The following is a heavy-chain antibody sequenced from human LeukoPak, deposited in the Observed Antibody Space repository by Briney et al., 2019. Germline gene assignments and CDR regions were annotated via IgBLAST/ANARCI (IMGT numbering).Heavy chain of an antibody. J-gene: IGHJ6*02. Sequence: PGGSLRLSCAASGFAVNSNYMTWVRQAPGKGLEWVSVMYSGGSTYYADSVQGRFTISRHNSKNTLYLQMNSLRAEDTAVYYCAKVDMAYYGSGSKRYYYGMDVWGQGTTVTVSS. V-gene: IGHV3-53*04. CDR1: GFAVNSNY. D-gene: IGHD3-10*01. CDR3: AKVDMAYYGSGSKRYYYGMDV. CDR2: MYSGGST.